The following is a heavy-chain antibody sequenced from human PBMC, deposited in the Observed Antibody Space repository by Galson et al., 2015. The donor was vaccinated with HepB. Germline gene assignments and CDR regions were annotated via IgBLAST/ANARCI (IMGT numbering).Heavy chain of an antibody. CDR2: IYHSGSI. D-gene: IGHD6-25*01. CDR3: ARLIVAADSYWYFDL. Sequence: SETLSLTCAVFGGSISSTNWWSWVRQPPGEGLEWIGEIYHSGSINYNPSLKSRLTISVDKSKNQFSLNLRSVTAADTAVYYCARLIVAADSYWYFDLWGRGTLVTVSS. CDR1: GGSISSTNW. V-gene: IGHV4-4*02. J-gene: IGHJ2*01.